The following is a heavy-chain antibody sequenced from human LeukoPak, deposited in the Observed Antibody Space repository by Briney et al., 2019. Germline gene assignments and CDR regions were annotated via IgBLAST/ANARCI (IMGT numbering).Heavy chain of an antibody. CDR2: ISAYNGNT. J-gene: IGHJ6*02. CDR1: GYTFTSYG. CDR3: ARDLSGYDWLLYYGMDV. D-gene: IGHD5-12*01. V-gene: IGHV1-18*01. Sequence: GASVKVSCKASGYTFTSYGISWVRQAPGQGLEWMGWISAYNGNTNYAQKLQGRVTMTTDTSTSTAYMELRSLRSDDTAVYYCARDLSGYDWLLYYGMDVWGQGTTATVSS.